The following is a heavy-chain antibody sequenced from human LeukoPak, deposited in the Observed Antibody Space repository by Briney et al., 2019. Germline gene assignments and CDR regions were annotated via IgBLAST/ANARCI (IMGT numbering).Heavy chain of an antibody. Sequence: SVKVSCKASGGTFSSYAISWVRRAPGQGLEWMGGIIPIFGTANYAQKFQGRVTITADESTSTAYMELSSLRSEDTAVYYCARGAQWLVSWDYFDYWGQGTLVTVSS. CDR3: ARGAQWLVSWDYFDY. D-gene: IGHD6-19*01. J-gene: IGHJ4*02. CDR1: GGTFSSYA. CDR2: IIPIFGTA. V-gene: IGHV1-69*13.